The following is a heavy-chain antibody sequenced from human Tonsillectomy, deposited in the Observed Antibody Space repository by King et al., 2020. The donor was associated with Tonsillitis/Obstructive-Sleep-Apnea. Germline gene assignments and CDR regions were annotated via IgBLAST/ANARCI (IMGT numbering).Heavy chain of an antibody. CDR3: ARHVRYCSGGSCFMTGFDY. J-gene: IGHJ4*02. Sequence: QLQESGPGLVKPSETLSLTCTVSGGSISSSSYYWGRIRQPPGKGLEWIGSIYYSGSTYYNPSLKSRVTISVDTSKNQFSLKLSSVTAADTAVYYCARHVRYCSGGSCFMTGFDYWGQGTLVTVSS. V-gene: IGHV4-39*01. CDR1: GGSISSSSYY. D-gene: IGHD2-15*01. CDR2: IYYSGST.